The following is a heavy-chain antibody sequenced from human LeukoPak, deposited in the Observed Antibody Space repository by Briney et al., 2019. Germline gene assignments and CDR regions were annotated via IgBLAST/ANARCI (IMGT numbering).Heavy chain of an antibody. CDR3: ARDPVVRDYYYYYMDV. J-gene: IGHJ6*03. CDR1: GYTFTDSF. V-gene: IGHV1-2*02. Sequence: AASVKVSCKASGYTFTDSFLQWVRQAPGQGLEWMGWINPHTGGTNYAQKFQGRVTKTRDTSISTAYMELSSLRSDDTAVYYCARDPVVRDYYYYYMDVWGKGTTVTVSS. D-gene: IGHD2-15*01. CDR2: INPHTGGT.